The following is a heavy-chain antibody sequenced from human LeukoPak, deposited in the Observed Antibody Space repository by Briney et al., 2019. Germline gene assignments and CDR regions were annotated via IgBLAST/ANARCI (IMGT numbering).Heavy chain of an antibody. Sequence: PGGSLRLSCAASGFTFSSSWMRWVRQAPGKGREGVAGIKPDARETFYSDSVRGRFIISRDNAKNSLSLQMNSLRAEDTAVYYCARDLPNDAFDIWGQGTMVTVSS. V-gene: IGHV3-7*01. J-gene: IGHJ3*02. CDR2: IKPDARET. CDR1: GFTFSSSW. CDR3: ARDLPNDAFDI.